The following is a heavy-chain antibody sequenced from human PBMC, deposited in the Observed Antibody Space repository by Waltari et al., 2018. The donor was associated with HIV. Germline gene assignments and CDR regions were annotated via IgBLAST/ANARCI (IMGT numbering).Heavy chain of an antibody. CDR2: VDPEDVET. J-gene: IGHJ3*02. CDR1: GYTLTELS. CDR3: ATLQWPPPGAFDI. D-gene: IGHD6-19*01. Sequence: QVQLVQSGAEVKKHGASVKVSCKVSGYTLTELSMHWVRQAPGKGLEWSGGVDPEDVETIYAQKFHGRVTMTEDTSTDPAYMELISLRSEDTAVYYFATLQWPPPGAFDIWGQGTMVTVSS. V-gene: IGHV1-24*01.